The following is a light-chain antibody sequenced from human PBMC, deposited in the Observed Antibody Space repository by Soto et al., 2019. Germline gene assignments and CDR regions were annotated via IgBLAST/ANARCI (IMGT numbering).Light chain of an antibody. Sequence: EMQMTKYPSSLSVSVGDRVTITCQASRDIRDFLNWYQQKPGKAPKLLIFDASNLEEGVPPRFSGSGSGTHFTFSINSLQPADVATYYCQHYDNLPPSIFGQGTKVDI. CDR2: DAS. CDR1: RDIRDF. J-gene: IGKJ2*01. CDR3: QHYDNLPPSI. V-gene: IGKV1-33*01.